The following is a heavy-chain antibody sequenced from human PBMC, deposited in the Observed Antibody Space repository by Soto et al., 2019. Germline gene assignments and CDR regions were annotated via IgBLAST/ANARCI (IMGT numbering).Heavy chain of an antibody. D-gene: IGHD2-15*01. CDR3: ARAPMGGYCSGGSCYSGVRLYFQH. Sequence: PGGSLRLSCAASGFTFSSYEMNWVRQAPGKGLEWVSYISSSGSTIYYADSVKGRFTISRDNAKNSLYLQMNSLRAGDTAVYYCARAPMGGYCSGGSCYSGVRLYFQHWGQGTLVTVSS. J-gene: IGHJ1*01. CDR2: ISSSGSTI. CDR1: GFTFSSYE. V-gene: IGHV3-48*03.